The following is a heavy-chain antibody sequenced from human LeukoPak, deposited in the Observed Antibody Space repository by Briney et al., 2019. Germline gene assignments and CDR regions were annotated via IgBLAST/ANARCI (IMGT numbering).Heavy chain of an antibody. Sequence: PGGSLRLSCAVSGFTFRSYGMHWVRQAPGKGLEWVAFIRYDGSNKYYADSVEGRFTISRDNAKNSLYLQMNSLRAEDTAVYYCAELGITMIGGVWGKGTTVTISS. V-gene: IGHV3-30*02. CDR2: IRYDGSNK. CDR1: GFTFRSYG. J-gene: IGHJ6*04. CDR3: AELGITMIGGV. D-gene: IGHD3-10*02.